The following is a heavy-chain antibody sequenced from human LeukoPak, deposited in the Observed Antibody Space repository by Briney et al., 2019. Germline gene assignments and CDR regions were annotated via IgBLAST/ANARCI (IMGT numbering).Heavy chain of an antibody. CDR3: ARSYGSGSYGLG. CDR1: GYTFTGYY. Sequence: GASVKVSCKASGYTFTGYYMHWVRQAPGQGLEWMGWINPNNGGTNYAQKFQGRVTMTRDTSISTAYMELSRLRSDDTAVYYCARSYGSGSYGLGWGQGTLVTVSS. J-gene: IGHJ4*02. V-gene: IGHV1-2*02. D-gene: IGHD3-10*01. CDR2: INPNNGGT.